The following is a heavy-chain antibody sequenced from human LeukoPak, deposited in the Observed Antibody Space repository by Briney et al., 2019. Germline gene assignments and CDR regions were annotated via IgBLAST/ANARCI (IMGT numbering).Heavy chain of an antibody. CDR2: IYTSGST. CDR1: GGSISSYY. Sequence: SETLSLTCTVSGGSISSYYWSWIRQPAGKGLEWIGRIYTSGSTNYNPSLKSRVTMSVDTSKNQFSLKLSSVTAADTAVYYCATGYCSSTSCYEEGYWGQGTLVTVSS. CDR3: ATGYCSSTSCYEEGY. D-gene: IGHD2-2*01. V-gene: IGHV4-4*07. J-gene: IGHJ4*02.